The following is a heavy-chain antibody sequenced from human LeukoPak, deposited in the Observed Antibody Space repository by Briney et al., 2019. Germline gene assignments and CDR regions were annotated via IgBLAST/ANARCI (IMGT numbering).Heavy chain of an antibody. CDR1: GSTFSSYE. D-gene: IGHD2-2*01. CDR2: IIPMFGTA. Sequence: SVKVSCKASGSTFSSYEISWVRQAPGQGLEWMGGIIPMFGTAKYAQKFQGRVTITADKSTSTAYMELSSLRSEDTAVYYCASGTTDIVVVPATPRNYYFDYWGQGTLVTVSS. CDR3: ASGTTDIVVVPATPRNYYFDY. J-gene: IGHJ4*02. V-gene: IGHV1-69*06.